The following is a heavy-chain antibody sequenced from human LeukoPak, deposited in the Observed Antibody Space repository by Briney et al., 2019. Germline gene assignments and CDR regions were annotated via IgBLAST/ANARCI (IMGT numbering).Heavy chain of an antibody. D-gene: IGHD6-6*01. CDR2: IYPGDSDT. V-gene: IGHV5-51*01. CDR1: GYSFTNYW. CDR3: ARMWSLSSSSVDY. J-gene: IGHJ4*02. Sequence: GESLKISCKGSGYSFTNYWIGWVRQMPGKGLEWMGVIYPGDSDTRYSPSFQGQVTISADKSISTAYLQWSSLKASDTAMYYCARMWSLSSSSVDYWGQGTLVSVSS.